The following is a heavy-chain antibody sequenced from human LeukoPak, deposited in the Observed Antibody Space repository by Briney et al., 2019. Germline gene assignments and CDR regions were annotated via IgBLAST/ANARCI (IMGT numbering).Heavy chain of an antibody. J-gene: IGHJ4*02. CDR2: INPNSGGT. CDR1: GYTFTGYY. D-gene: IGHD2-15*01. Sequence: ASVKVSCKASGYTFTGYYMHWVRQAPGQGLEWMGWINPNSGGTNYAQKFQGRVTMTRDTSISTAYMELSSLRSEDTAVYYCARGRSVVVVAAPYYFDYWGQGTLVTVSS. V-gene: IGHV1-2*02. CDR3: ARGRSVVVVAAPYYFDY.